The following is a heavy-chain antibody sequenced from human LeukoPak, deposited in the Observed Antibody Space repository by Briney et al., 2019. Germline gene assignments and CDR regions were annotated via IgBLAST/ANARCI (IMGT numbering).Heavy chain of an antibody. V-gene: IGHV3-21*01. J-gene: IGHJ4*02. CDR3: ARDYDYGGLFDY. Sequence: PGGSLRLSCAASGFTFSGYSMSWVRQAPGKGLEWVSSISSSSSYIYYADSVKGRFTISRDNAKNSLYLQMNSLRAEDTAVYYCARDYDYGGLFDYWGQGTLVTVSS. CDR1: GFTFSGYS. CDR2: ISSSSSYI. D-gene: IGHD4-23*01.